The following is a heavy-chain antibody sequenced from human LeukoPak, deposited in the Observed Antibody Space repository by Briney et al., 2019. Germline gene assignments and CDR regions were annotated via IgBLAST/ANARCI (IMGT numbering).Heavy chain of an antibody. CDR2: ISSSSSYI. V-gene: IGHV3-21*01. Sequence: GRSLRLSCAASGFTFSSYSMNWVRQAPGKGLEWVSSISSSSSYIYYADSVKGRFTISRDNAKNSLYLQMNSLRAEDTAVYYCAREPVPIVVVPAADAFDIWGQGTMVTVSS. CDR1: GFTFSSYS. D-gene: IGHD2-2*01. J-gene: IGHJ3*02. CDR3: AREPVPIVVVPAADAFDI.